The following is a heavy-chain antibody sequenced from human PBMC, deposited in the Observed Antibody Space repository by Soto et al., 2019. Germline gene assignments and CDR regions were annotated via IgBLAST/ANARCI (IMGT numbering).Heavy chain of an antibody. CDR1: GFTFSSYA. V-gene: IGHV3-23*01. J-gene: IGHJ3*02. CDR2: ISGSGGST. Sequence: GGSLRLSCAASGFTFSSYAMSWVRQAPGKGLEWVSAISGSGGSTYYADSVKGRFTISRDNSKNTLYLQMNSLRAEDTAVYYCAKDLFATYYEFWDGPLVPDIWGQGTMVTVSS. CDR3: AKDLFATYYEFWDGPLVPDI. D-gene: IGHD3-3*01.